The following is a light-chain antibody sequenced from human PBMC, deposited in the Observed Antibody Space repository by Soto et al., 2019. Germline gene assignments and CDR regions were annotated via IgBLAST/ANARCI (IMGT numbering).Light chain of an antibody. CDR1: QSVSSN. Sequence: EIVMTQSPATLSLSPGERATLSCRASQSVSSNLAWYQQRPGQAPRLLIHGASSRATGIPDRFSGSGSGTEFTLTIGRLEPEDFAVYYCQQYDSSPRTFGQGTKVDIK. J-gene: IGKJ1*01. CDR3: QQYDSSPRT. CDR2: GAS. V-gene: IGKV3-20*01.